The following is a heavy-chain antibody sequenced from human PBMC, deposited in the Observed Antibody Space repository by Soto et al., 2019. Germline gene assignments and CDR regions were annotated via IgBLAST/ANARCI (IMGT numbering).Heavy chain of an antibody. Sequence: SETLALTCAVSGGSLSNYYWRWIRQPPGKVLELIGEIYHSGSTNYNPSLKSRVTISLDTSKNQFSLNLSAVTAADTAVYYCQTREYETNVYFRFDTWGQGTMDTVSS. CDR1: GGSLSNYY. V-gene: IGHV4-34*01. CDR2: IYHSGST. CDR3: QTREYETNVYFRFDT. J-gene: IGHJ5*01. D-gene: IGHD3-16*01.